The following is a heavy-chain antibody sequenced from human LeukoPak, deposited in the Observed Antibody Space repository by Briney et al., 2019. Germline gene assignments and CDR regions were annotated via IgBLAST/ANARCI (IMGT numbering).Heavy chain of an antibody. CDR1: GGSFSGYY. Sequence: PSETLSLTCAVYGGSFSGYYWSWIRQPPGKGLEWIGEINHSGSTNYNPSLKSRVTISVDTSKNQFSLKLSSVTAADTAVHYCASRLTGDRWGQGTLVTVSS. CDR3: ASRLTGDR. J-gene: IGHJ4*02. V-gene: IGHV4-34*01. CDR2: INHSGST. D-gene: IGHD7-27*01.